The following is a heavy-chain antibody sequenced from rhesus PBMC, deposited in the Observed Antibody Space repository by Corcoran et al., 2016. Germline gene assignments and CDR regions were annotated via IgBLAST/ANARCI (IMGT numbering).Heavy chain of an antibody. CDR1: GYTFTDYY. CDR3: ATDGIAAALDY. V-gene: IGHV1-111*02. Sequence: EVQLVQSGAEVKQPGASVKISCKASGYTFTDYYLHWVRQAPGKGLEWMGRVDPEDGEAIHAQKCEDTVTITADTSTSTAYMELSSLRSEDTAVYYCATDGIAAALDYWGQGVLVTVSS. CDR2: VDPEDGEA. D-gene: IGHD6-13*01. J-gene: IGHJ4*01.